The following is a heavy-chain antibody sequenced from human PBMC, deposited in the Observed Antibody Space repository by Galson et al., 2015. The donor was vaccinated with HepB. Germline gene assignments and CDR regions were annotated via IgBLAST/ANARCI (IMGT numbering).Heavy chain of an antibody. D-gene: IGHD5-24*01. CDR1: GFTFSSYG. J-gene: IGHJ4*02. V-gene: IGHV3-30*03. CDR2: ISYDGSNK. CDR3: ARDQEGDGHNSGFDF. Sequence: SLRLSCAASGFTFSSYGMHWVRQAPGKGLEWVAVISYDGSNKYYADSVKGRFTISRDNSKNTLYLQMNSLRAEDTAVYYCARDQEGDGHNSGFDFRGQGTLVTRSS.